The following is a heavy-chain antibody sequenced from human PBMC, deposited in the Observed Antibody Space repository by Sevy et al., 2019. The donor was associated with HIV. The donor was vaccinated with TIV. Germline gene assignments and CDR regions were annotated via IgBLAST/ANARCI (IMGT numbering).Heavy chain of an antibody. D-gene: IGHD6-13*01. CDR3: ARAGIAAAGAFDY. CDR2: IWYDGSNK. V-gene: IGHV3-33*01. J-gene: IGHJ4*02. Sequence: GGSLRLSCAASGFTFSSYGMHWVRQAPGKGLEWVAVIWYDGSNKYYADSVKGRFTICRDNSKNTLYLQMNSLRAEDTAVYYCARAGIAAAGAFDYWGQGTLVTVSS. CDR1: GFTFSSYG.